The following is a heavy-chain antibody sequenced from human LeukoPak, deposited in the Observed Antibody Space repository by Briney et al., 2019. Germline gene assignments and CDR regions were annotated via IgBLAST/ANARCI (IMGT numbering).Heavy chain of an antibody. CDR1: GGPISRGDYF. D-gene: IGHD2-15*01. J-gene: IGHJ4*02. V-gene: IGHV4-30-4*01. CDR2: VYYCGST. CDR3: AREKCSGGICYSGFDC. Sequence: PSEPQSLPCTVSGGPISRGDYFWRWIRQPPGKGLEWYGYVYYCGSTYYNSSLKSRVTISIDTSKNQFSLKLSTVTAADTAVYYCAREKCSGGICYSGFDCWGQGTLVTVSS.